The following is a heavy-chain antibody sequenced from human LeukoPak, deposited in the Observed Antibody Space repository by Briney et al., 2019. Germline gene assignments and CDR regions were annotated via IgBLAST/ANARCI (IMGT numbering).Heavy chain of an antibody. V-gene: IGHV3-23*01. D-gene: IGHD6-6*01. CDR2: INGNGGGS. CDR3: AKESSRGTGNY. CDR1: GFTFSDHA. Sequence: PGGSLRLSCAASGFTFSDHAMSWVRQAPAKGLEWVSSINGNGGGSYYIDSVEGRFTVSRDNSENALYLQMNSLRAEDTAVYYCAKESSRGTGNYWGQGTLVTVSS. J-gene: IGHJ4*02.